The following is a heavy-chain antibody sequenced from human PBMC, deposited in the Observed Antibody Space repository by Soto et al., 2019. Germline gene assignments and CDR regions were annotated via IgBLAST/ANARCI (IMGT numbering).Heavy chain of an antibody. CDR2: IKQDGSEK. D-gene: IGHD1-26*01. CDR3: ARRATTSAGHFDL. J-gene: IGHJ2*01. V-gene: IGHV3-7*01. CDR1: GFTITNYW. Sequence: GGSLRLSCAASGFTITNYWLSWVRQAPGKGLEWVANIKQDGSEKNYKDSVKGRLTISRDNARNSLSLQMNSLRAEDTAVYYCARRATTSAGHFDLWGRGTLVTVSS.